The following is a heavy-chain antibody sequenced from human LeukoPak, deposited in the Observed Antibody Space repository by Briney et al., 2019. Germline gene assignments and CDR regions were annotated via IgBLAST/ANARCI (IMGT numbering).Heavy chain of an antibody. CDR2: IYYTGNT. CDR3: ARRTTYFGWRPSESPSCFDY. J-gene: IGHJ4*02. CDR1: GGSISSGGYS. Sequence: PSETLSLTCAVSGGSISSGGYSWSWIRQPPGKAMEFIAYIYYTGNTYFNPSLKSRVTISVDTSKNQFSLKLSSVTAADTAVYYCARRTTYFGWRPSESPSCFDYWGQGTLITVSS. D-gene: IGHD3-9*01. V-gene: IGHV4-30-4*07.